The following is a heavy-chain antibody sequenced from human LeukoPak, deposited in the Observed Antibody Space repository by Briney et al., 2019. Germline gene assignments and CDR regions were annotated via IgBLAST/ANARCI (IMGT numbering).Heavy chain of an antibody. D-gene: IGHD4-17*01. V-gene: IGHV3-23*01. CDR1: GFTFSGHG. CDR2: ISGSGGST. CDR3: AKVADDYGDYDWFDP. Sequence: GRSLRLSCAASGFTFSGHGMHWIRQAPGKGLEWVSAISGSGGSTYYADSVKGRFTISRDNSKNTLYLQMNSLRAEDTAVYYCAKVADDYGDYDWFDPWGQGTLVTVSS. J-gene: IGHJ5*02.